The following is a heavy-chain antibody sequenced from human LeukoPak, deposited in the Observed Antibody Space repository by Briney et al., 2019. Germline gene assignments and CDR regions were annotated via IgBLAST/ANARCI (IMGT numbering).Heavy chain of an antibody. CDR3: ARDLSGYGDYVDY. D-gene: IGHD4-17*01. CDR1: GLSFSTSS. CDR2: ISSTSTSI. V-gene: IGHV3-21*01. Sequence: GRSLRLSCAASGLSFSTSSMNWVRQAPGKGLEWVSSISSTSTSIFYADSVKGRFTISRDNAKNSLYLQMNSLRADDTAVYYCARDLSGYGDYVDYWGQGTLVTVSS. J-gene: IGHJ4*02.